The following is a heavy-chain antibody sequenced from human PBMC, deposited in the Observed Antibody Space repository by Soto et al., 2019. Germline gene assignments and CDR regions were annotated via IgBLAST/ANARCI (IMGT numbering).Heavy chain of an antibody. Sequence: HLLESGPRLVKPSETLSLTCTVSDGSVSSSSYSWSWIRQPPGKGLEWIGHIHHSGSTKYNPSLESRVTISADTSKNQLSLRLKSVTAADTAVYYCAPDHDILDSPPRSPHFYYAMNVWGQGTKVTVSS. CDR2: IHHSGST. V-gene: IGHV4-61*01. D-gene: IGHD3-9*01. J-gene: IGHJ6*02. CDR3: APDHDILDSPPRSPHFYYAMNV. CDR1: DGSVSSSSYS.